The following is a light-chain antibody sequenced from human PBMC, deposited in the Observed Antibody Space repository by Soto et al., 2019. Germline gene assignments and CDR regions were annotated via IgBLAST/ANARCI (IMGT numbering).Light chain of an antibody. CDR3: AAWDDSLNAYV. Sequence: QSVLTQPPSVSAAPGQKVTISCSGSSSNIGNNFVTWYQQLPGTAPKLLIYNDNQRPSGVPDRFSGSRSGTSASLAISGLQSEDEADYYCAAWDDSLNAYVFGTGTKVTVL. CDR2: NDN. V-gene: IGLV1-44*01. J-gene: IGLJ1*01. CDR1: SSNIGNNF.